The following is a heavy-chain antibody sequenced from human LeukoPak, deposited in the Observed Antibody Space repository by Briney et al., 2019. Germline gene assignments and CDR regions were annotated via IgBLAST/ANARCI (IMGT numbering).Heavy chain of an antibody. CDR1: GFTFSSYA. CDR3: AKDRGTIIVVVLLDY. Sequence: AGGSLRLSCAASGFTFSSYAMSWVRQAPGKGLEWVSAISGSGGSTYYADSGKGRFIISTYNSKSTLYRQMNSLRAEDTPVYYCAKDRGTIIVVVLLDYWGQGTLLTVSS. D-gene: IGHD3-22*01. CDR2: ISGSGGST. J-gene: IGHJ4*02. V-gene: IGHV3-23*01.